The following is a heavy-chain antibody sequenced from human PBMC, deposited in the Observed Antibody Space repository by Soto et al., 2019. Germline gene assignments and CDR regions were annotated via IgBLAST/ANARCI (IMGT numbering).Heavy chain of an antibody. J-gene: IGHJ5*02. V-gene: IGHV4-59*01. CDR2: IYYSGST. D-gene: IGHD2-2*01. Sequence: PSETLSLTCTVSGGSISSYYWSWIRQPPGKGLEWIGYIYYSGSTNYNPSLKSRVTISVDTSKNQFSLKLSSVTAADTAVYYCARFGDVVPAAMGNWFDPWGQGTLVTVSS. CDR3: ARFGDVVPAAMGNWFDP. CDR1: GGSISSYY.